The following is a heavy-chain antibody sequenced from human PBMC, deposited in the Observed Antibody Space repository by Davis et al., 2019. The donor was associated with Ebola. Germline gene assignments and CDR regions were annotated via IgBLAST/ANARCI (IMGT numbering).Heavy chain of an antibody. CDR3: ANGVVGATRALFDY. D-gene: IGHD1-26*01. CDR2: IKADGSDT. Sequence: GESLKISCATSGFMFSSYWMTWVRQAPGKGLEWVANIKADGSDTSYVDSVKGRFTISRDNAKNSVYLQMDSLTVEDTAVYYCANGVVGATRALFDYWGQGTLVTVSS. J-gene: IGHJ4*02. V-gene: IGHV3-7*01. CDR1: GFMFSSYW.